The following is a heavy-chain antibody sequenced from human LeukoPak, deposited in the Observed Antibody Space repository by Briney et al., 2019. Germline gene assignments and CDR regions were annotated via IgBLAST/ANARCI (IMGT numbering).Heavy chain of an antibody. CDR2: IIPIFGTA. D-gene: IGHD4-17*01. CDR3: ASSGDYGDYLG. J-gene: IGHJ3*01. CDR1: GGTFSSYA. Sequence: GASVKVSCKASGGTFSSYAISWVRQAPGQGLEWMGGIIPIFGTANYAQKFQGRVTITADESTSTAYMELSSLRSEDTAVYYCASSGDYGDYLGWSQGTMVTVSS. V-gene: IGHV1-69*13.